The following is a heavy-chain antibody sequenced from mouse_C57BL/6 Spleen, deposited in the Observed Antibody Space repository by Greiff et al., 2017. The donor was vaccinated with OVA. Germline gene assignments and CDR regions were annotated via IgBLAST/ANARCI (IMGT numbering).Heavy chain of an antibody. V-gene: IGHV3-6*01. Sequence: ESGPGLVKPSQSLSLTCSVTGYSITSGYYWNWIRQFPGNKLEWMGYISYDGSNNYNPSLKNRISITRDTSKNQFFLKLNSVTTEDTATYYCARGYGYPYYFDYWGQGTTLTVSS. CDR3: ARGYGYPYYFDY. J-gene: IGHJ2*01. D-gene: IGHD2-2*01. CDR2: ISYDGSN. CDR1: GYSITSGYY.